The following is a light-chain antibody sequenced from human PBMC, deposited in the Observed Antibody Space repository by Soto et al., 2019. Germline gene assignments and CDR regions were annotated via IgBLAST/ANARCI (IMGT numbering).Light chain of an antibody. Sequence: EIVLTQSPGTLSLSPGERATLSCRASQSLNSNYLAWHQQKPGQAPRLLIYDTFSRATGIPDRFSGSGSGTDFTLTISRLEPEDFAVYFCQQYDYLITFGQGTRLGL. CDR2: DTF. CDR1: QSLNSNY. V-gene: IGKV3-20*01. CDR3: QQYDYLIT. J-gene: IGKJ5*01.